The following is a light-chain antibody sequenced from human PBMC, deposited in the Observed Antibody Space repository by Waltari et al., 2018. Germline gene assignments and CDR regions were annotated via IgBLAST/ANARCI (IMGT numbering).Light chain of an antibody. CDR1: SSNIGAGFA. V-gene: IGLV1-40*01. J-gene: IGLJ3*02. Sequence: QSVLTQPPSVSGAPGQRVTISCTGSSSNIGAGFAVHWYQQLPGTAPKLLIYGNKQRPSGVPDRFSGSKSGTSASLAITGLQAEDEADYYCQSYGSDWVFGGGTKLTVL. CDR3: QSYGSDWV. CDR2: GNK.